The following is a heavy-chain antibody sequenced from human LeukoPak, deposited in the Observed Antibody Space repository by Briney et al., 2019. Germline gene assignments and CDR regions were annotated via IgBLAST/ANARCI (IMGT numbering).Heavy chain of an antibody. CDR3: ARDPNEAGIAAAPSDY. CDR2: ISYDGCNK. Sequence: GRSLRLSCAASGFTFSSYAMHWVRQAPGKGLEWVAVISYDGCNKYYADSVKGRFTISRDNSKNTLYLQMNSLRAEDTAVYYCARDPNEAGIAAAPSDYWGQGTLVTVSS. J-gene: IGHJ4*02. V-gene: IGHV3-30-3*01. CDR1: GFTFSSYA. D-gene: IGHD6-13*01.